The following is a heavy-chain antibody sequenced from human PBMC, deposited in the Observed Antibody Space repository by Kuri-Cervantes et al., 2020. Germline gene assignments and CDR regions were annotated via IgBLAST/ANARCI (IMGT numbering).Heavy chain of an antibody. D-gene: IGHD3-22*01. J-gene: IGHJ4*02. CDR2: ISAYNGDT. CDR3: ARDFYYDTSGYCDY. Sequence: ASVKVSFKASGYTFTTYGITWVQQAPGQGLEWMGWISAYNGDTNYAQKLQGRVTMNTDTSKSTAHMELKSLRSDGTAVYYCARDFYYDTSGYCDYWGQGTLVTVSS. CDR1: GYTFTTYG. V-gene: IGHV1-18*01.